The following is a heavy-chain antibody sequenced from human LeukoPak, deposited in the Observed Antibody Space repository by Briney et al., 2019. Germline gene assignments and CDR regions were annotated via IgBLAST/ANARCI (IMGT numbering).Heavy chain of an antibody. CDR2: IYYSGST. V-gene: IGHV4-59*01. D-gene: IGHD6-13*01. J-gene: IGHJ2*01. Sequence: PSETLSLTCTVSGGTFSSYYWSWIRQPPGKGLEWIGYIYYSGSTNYNPSLKSRVTISVDTTKKQLSLKLSSAAAADTAVYYCARVYYSSSYDYWYFDLWGRGTLVTVSS. CDR3: ARVYYSSSYDYWYFDL. CDR1: GGTFSSYY.